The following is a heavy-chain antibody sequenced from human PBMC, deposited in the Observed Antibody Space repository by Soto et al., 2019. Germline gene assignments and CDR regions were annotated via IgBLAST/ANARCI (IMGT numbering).Heavy chain of an antibody. CDR2: IYWDDDK. J-gene: IGHJ1*01. D-gene: IGHD3-22*01. V-gene: IGHV2-5*02. CDR1: GFSLSTSGVG. Sequence: QITLKESGPTLVKPTQTLTLTCTFSGFSLSTSGVGVGWIRQPPGKALEWLALIYWDDDKRYSSSLKSRLTITKDTSKNQVVLTMTNMDPVDTATYYCAHRSETSEYYYDSSGYPRPGEYFQHWGQGTLVTVSS. CDR3: AHRSETSEYYYDSSGYPRPGEYFQH.